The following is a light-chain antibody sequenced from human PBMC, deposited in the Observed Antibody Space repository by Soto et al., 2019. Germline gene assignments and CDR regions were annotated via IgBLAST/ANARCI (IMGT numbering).Light chain of an antibody. V-gene: IGKV1-39*01. CDR1: QSISIY. J-gene: IGKJ1*01. CDR2: ASS. Sequence: DIQMTQSPSSLSASVGDRVTITCRTSQSISIYLNWYQQIPGKAPKLLIYASSNLHTGVPSRFSGSASGTDFNLTITSLNPEDSDNSHCQQTYSNPRTFGQGTKV. CDR3: QQTYSNPRT.